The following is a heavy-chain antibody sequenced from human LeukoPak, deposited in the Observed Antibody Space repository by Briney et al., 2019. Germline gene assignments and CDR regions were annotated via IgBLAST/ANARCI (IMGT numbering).Heavy chain of an antibody. V-gene: IGHV4-31*03. CDR2: IYYTGST. J-gene: IGHJ3*01. CDR3: ARPLNTVHDTFDV. D-gene: IGHD4-11*01. CDR1: GGSVSSGGYY. Sequence: SETLSLTCTVSGGSVSSGGYYWVWIRQRPRKGLEWIGYIYYTGSTSYNPSLKSRLTIAVDTSKNQFSLKLSSVTAADTAVYYCARPLNTVHDTFDVWGQGTMVTVSS.